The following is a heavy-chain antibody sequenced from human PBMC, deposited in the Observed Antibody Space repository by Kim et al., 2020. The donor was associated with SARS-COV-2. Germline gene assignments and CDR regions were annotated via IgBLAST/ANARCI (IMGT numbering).Heavy chain of an antibody. V-gene: IGHV3-9*01. CDR3: VNPLVRELFGMDA. CDR2: ISCNNGNK. D-gene: IGHD3-10*01. CDR1: GFTFSDYG. Sequence: GGSLRLSCAASGFTFSDYGMHWVRQAPGKGLEWVAGISCNNGNKEYADSVKGRFTISRDNSKKSLFLQMNSLRVEDTALYFCVNPLVRELFGMDAWG. J-gene: IGHJ6*01.